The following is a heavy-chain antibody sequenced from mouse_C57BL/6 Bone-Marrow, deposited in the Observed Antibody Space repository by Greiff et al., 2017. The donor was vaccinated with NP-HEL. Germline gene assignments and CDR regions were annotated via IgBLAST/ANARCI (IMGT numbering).Heavy chain of an antibody. Sequence: EVKLVESGGDLVKPGGSLKLSCAASGFTFSSYGMSWVRQTPDKRLEWVATISSGGSYTYYPDSVKGRFPISRDNAKNTLYLQMSSLKSEDTAMYYCARHPITTVVATGAMDYWGQGTSVTVSS. CDR1: GFTFSSYG. CDR3: ARHPITTVVATGAMDY. CDR2: ISSGGSYT. J-gene: IGHJ4*01. D-gene: IGHD1-1*01. V-gene: IGHV5-6*01.